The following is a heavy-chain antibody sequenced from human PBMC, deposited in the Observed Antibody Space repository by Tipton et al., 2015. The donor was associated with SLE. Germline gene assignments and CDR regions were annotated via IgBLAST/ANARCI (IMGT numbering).Heavy chain of an antibody. V-gene: IGHV1-18*01. CDR3: ARGTSVGGSFDF. J-gene: IGHJ4*02. Sequence: QSGAEVKEPGASVKVSCKASGYTLTSNYVQWVRQAPGQRLEWMGWISPYNGNTKYAQNFQGRVTLTTDTSTSTAYMELRSLRNDDTAVYYCARGTSVGGSFDFWGQGTLVTVSS. CDR2: ISPYNGNT. CDR1: GYTLTSNY. D-gene: IGHD6-19*01.